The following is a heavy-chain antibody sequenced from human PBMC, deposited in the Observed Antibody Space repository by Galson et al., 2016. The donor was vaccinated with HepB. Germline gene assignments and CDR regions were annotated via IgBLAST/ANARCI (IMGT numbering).Heavy chain of an antibody. D-gene: IGHD2-15*01. CDR2: IIPIFGAV. CDR1: GGTFSDYV. J-gene: IGHJ6*02. CDR3: ARDRRGGSSLYERGLDV. Sequence: VKVSCKASGGTFSDYVISWVRQAPGQGLEWMGDIIPIFGAVHYAQRFQGRVTIGADKSTSTAYMEMSSLSSEDTAIYYCARDRRGGSSLYERGLDVWGQGTTVTVSS. V-gene: IGHV1-69*13.